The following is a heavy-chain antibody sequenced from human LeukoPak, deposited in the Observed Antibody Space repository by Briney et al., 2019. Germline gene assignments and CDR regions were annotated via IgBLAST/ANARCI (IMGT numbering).Heavy chain of an antibody. CDR1: GYTFTSYD. V-gene: IGHV1-8*03. CDR3: ARARSAKRRELPY. CDR2: MNPNSGNT. Sequence: GASVKVSCKASGYTFTSYDINWVRQATGQGLEWMGWMNPNSGNTGYAQKFQGRVTITRNTSISTAYMELSSLRSEDTAVYYCARARSAKRRELPYWGQGTLVTVSS. D-gene: IGHD1-26*01. J-gene: IGHJ4*02.